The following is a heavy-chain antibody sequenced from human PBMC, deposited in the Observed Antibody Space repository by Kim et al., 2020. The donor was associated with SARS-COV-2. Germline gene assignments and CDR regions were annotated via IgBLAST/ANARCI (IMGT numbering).Heavy chain of an antibody. D-gene: IGHD6-13*01. CDR1: GFTFSSYA. Sequence: GGSLRLSCAASGFTFSSYAMHWVRQAPGKGLEWVAVISYDGSNKYYADSVKGRFTISRDNSKNTLYLQMNSLRAEDTAVYYCARVGGQQAARRFGCLDYWGQGTLVTVSS. V-gene: IGHV3-30*04. CDR3: ARVGGQQAARRFGCLDY. J-gene: IGHJ4*02. CDR2: ISYDGSNK.